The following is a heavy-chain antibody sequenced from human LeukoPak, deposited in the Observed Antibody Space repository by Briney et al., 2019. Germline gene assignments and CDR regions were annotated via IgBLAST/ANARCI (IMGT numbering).Heavy chain of an antibody. J-gene: IGHJ4*02. CDR3: AREIPDAYYFDY. V-gene: IGHV1-2*02. Sequence: GASVKVSCKASGYTFTGYYMHWVRQAPGQGLEWMGWINPNSGGTNYAQKFQGRVSMTRDTSTTTVYLELSSLRSDDTASYYCAREIPDAYYFDYWGQGTLVTVSS. CDR1: GYTFTGYY. D-gene: IGHD3-16*01. CDR2: INPNSGGT.